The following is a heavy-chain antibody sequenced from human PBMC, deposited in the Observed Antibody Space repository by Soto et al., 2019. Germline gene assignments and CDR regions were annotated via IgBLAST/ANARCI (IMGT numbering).Heavy chain of an antibody. D-gene: IGHD3-22*01. CDR2: IWYDGSNK. CDR3: ARGSYDSSGYGY. Sequence: GGSLRLSCAASGFTFSSYGMHWVRQAPGKGLEWVAVIWYDGSNKYYADSVKGRFTISRDNSKNTLYLQMNSLRAEDTAVYYCARGSYDSSGYGYWGQGTLVTVSS. J-gene: IGHJ4*02. V-gene: IGHV3-33*01. CDR1: GFTFSSYG.